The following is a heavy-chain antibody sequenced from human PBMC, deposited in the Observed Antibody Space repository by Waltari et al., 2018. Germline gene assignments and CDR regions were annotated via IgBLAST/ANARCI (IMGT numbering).Heavy chain of an antibody. V-gene: IGHV4-38-2*01. CDR1: GYSISSGYY. D-gene: IGHD2-15*01. CDR2: IYHSGST. J-gene: IGHJ1*01. Sequence: QVQLQESGPGLVKPSETLSLTCAVSGYSISSGYYWGWIRQPPGKGLEWIGSIYHSGSTYYNPSLKSRVTISVDTSKNQFSLKLSSVTAADTAVYYCARREDCSGGSCDEYFQHWGQGTLVTVSS. CDR3: ARREDCSGGSCDEYFQH.